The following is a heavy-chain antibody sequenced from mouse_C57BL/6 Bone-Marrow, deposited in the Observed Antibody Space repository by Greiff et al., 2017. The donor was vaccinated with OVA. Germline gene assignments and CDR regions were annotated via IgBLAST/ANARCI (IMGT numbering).Heavy chain of an antibody. CDR1: GFNIKDDY. CDR3: IPYYGNYGYFDY. V-gene: IGHV14-4*01. D-gene: IGHD2-10*01. CDR2: IDPENGDT. J-gene: IGHJ2*01. Sequence: EVKLQESGAELVRPGASVKLSCTASGFNIKDDYMHWVKQRPEQGLEWIGWIDPENGDTEYASKFQGKATITADTSSNTAYLQLSSLTSEDTAVYYCIPYYGNYGYFDYWGQGTTLTVSS.